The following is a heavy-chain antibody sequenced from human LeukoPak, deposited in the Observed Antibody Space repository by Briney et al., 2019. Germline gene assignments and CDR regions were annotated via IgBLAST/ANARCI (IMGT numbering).Heavy chain of an antibody. Sequence: PGGSLRLSCAASGFTFSSYWMSWVRQAPGKGLEWVSSISSSSSYIYYADSVKGRFTISRDNSKNTLYLQMNSLRAEDTAVYYCAKDVSPAAVLGHYMDVWGKGTTVTISS. CDR2: ISSSSSYI. D-gene: IGHD2-2*01. V-gene: IGHV3-21*01. CDR3: AKDVSPAAVLGHYMDV. J-gene: IGHJ6*03. CDR1: GFTFSSYW.